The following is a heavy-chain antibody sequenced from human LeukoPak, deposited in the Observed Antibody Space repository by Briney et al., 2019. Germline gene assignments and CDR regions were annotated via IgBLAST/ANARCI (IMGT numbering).Heavy chain of an antibody. V-gene: IGHV3-30*03. D-gene: IGHD1-7*01. CDR1: GFTFGTFV. CDR3: TREGMGTTFSAWFDP. CDR2: VSSDGSID. J-gene: IGHJ5*02. Sequence: GSLRLSCDASGFTFGTFVMYWVRQAPGKGLEWVAVVSSDGSIDYYADSVRGRFTVSRDNSKNTMYLQVNSLRAEDTAVYYCTREGMGTTFSAWFDPWGQGTLVTVSS.